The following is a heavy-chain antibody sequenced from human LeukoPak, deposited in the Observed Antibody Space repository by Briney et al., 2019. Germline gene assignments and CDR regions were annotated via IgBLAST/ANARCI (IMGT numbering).Heavy chain of an antibody. CDR1: GFTFTSSV. J-gene: IGHJ5*02. V-gene: IGHV1-58*01. CDR2: IVVGSGNT. CDR3: AADTYDSSGYLHDP. Sequence: ASVKVSCKASGFTFTSSVVKWVGQPRGQRLEWIDWIVVGSGNTNYAQKFQERVTITRDMSTSTAYMELSSLRSEDTAVYYCAADTYDSSGYLHDPWGQGTLVTVSS. D-gene: IGHD3-22*01.